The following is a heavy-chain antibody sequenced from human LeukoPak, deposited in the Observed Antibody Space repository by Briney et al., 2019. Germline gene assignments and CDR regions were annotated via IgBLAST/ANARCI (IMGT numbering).Heavy chain of an antibody. CDR3: ARDQSSSWSLSLDY. D-gene: IGHD6-13*01. V-gene: IGHV3-11*06. CDR1: GFTFSTYA. J-gene: IGHJ4*02. CDR2: ISSSSSYT. Sequence: GGSLRLSCAASGFTFSTYAMSWVRQAPGKGLEWVSYISSSSSYTNYADSVKGRFTISRDNAKNSLYLQMNSLRAEDTAVYYCARDQSSSWSLSLDYWGQGTLVTVSS.